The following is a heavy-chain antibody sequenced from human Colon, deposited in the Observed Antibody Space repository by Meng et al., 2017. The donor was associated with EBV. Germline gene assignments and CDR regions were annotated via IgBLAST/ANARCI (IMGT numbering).Heavy chain of an antibody. D-gene: IGHD2-8*02. CDR3: ARRPTGIVY. CDR2: ILQVGSP. J-gene: IGHJ4*02. V-gene: IGHV4-34*12. Sequence: VQLQQCGAGRVKPTDTLFPTVAVNGGSPSGAYSNSIRQPPVKGRELIGEILQVGSPSYNPSLKSRVTISIDTSKNQLSLMLSSVTAADTAVYYCARRPTGIVYWGQGTLVTVSS. CDR1: GGSPSGAY.